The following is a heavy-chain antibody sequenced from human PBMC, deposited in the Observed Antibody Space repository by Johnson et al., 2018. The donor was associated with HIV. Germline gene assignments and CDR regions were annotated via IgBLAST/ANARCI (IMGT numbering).Heavy chain of an antibody. Sequence: QMLLVESGGGVVQPGGSLRLSCAASGFTFSSYGMHWVRQAPGKGLEWVAVISYDGSNKYYADSVKGRFTISRDNAKNSLYLQMNSLRAEDTALYYWAKPPSMGADAFDIWGQGTMVTVSS. CDR1: GFTFSSYG. D-gene: IGHD3-16*01. CDR2: ISYDGSNK. J-gene: IGHJ3*02. V-gene: IGHV3-33*03. CDR3: AKPPSMGADAFDI.